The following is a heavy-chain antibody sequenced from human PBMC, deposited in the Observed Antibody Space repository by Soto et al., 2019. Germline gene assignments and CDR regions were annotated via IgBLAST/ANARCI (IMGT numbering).Heavy chain of an antibody. J-gene: IGHJ5*02. Sequence: PSETLSLTCAVYGGSFSAYYWSWIRQPPGKGLEWIGYIYHSGSTYYNPSLKSRVTISVERSKNQFSLKLSSVTAADTAVYYCDRVLRKQLDIVWSDPWGQGNMVTVYS. CDR1: GGSFSAYY. D-gene: IGHD6-6*01. V-gene: IGHV4-34*01. CDR3: DRVLRKQLDIVWSDP. CDR2: IYHSGST.